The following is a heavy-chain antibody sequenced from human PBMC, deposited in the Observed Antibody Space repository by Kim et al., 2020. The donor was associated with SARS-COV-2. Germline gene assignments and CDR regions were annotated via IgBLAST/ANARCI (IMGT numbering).Heavy chain of an antibody. CDR1: GFTFSSYA. V-gene: IGHV3-23*01. CDR3: AKTTDPNYDILTGYYLAGGMDV. D-gene: IGHD3-9*01. Sequence: GGSLRLSCAASGFTFSSYAMSWVRQAPGKGLEWVSAISGSGGSTYYADSVKGRFTISRDNSKNTLYLQMNSLRAEDTAVYYCAKTTDPNYDILTGYYLAGGMDVWGQGTTVTVSS. CDR2: ISGSGGST. J-gene: IGHJ6*02.